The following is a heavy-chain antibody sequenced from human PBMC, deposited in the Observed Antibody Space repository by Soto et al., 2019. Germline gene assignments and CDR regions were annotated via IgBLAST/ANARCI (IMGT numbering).Heavy chain of an antibody. D-gene: IGHD3-10*01. V-gene: IGHV4-34*01. J-gene: IGHJ6*02. CDR2: INHSGST. CDR1: GRCFSGYY. Sequence: PSETLSLTCAGYGRCFSGYYWGWIREPPGKGLEWIGEINHSGSTNYNPSLKSRVTISVDTSKNQFSLKLSSVTAADTAVYYCARDLWFGEFTNGMDVWGQGTTVTVS. CDR3: ARDLWFGEFTNGMDV.